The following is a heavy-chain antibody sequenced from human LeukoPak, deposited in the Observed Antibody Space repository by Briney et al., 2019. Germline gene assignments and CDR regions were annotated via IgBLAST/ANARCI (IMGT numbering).Heavy chain of an antibody. J-gene: IGHJ6*03. CDR3: ARDFGGITMVRKGYYMDV. V-gene: IGHV3-7*01. Sequence: GGSLRLSCVASEYISSNYWMTWVRQAPGKGLEWLANIQQDGGEEHYLDSAKGRFTISRDHTKNSLYLQMNSLRGDDTGVYYCARDFGGITMVRKGYYMDVWGKGTTVTVSS. D-gene: IGHD3-10*01. CDR1: EYISSNYW. CDR2: IQQDGGEE.